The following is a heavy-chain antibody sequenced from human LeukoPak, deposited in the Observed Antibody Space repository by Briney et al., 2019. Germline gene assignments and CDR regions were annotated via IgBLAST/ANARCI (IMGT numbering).Heavy chain of an antibody. V-gene: IGHV3-21*01. J-gene: IGHJ4*02. CDR1: GFTFSGYS. CDR3: ARDDLRGYSSSWYGIFDY. Sequence: GGSLRLPCAASGFTFSGYSMNWVRQAPGKGLEWVSSISSSSSSIYYAASVKGRFTISRDNAKNSLYLQMNSLRAEDTAVYYCARDDLRGYSSSWYGIFDYWGQGTLVTVSS. CDR2: ISSSSSSI. D-gene: IGHD6-13*01.